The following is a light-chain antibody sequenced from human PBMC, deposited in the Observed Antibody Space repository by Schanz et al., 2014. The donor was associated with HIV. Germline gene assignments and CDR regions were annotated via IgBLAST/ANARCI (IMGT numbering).Light chain of an antibody. J-gene: IGLJ2*01. CDR3: SSYAGSNVV. CDR2: DVT. V-gene: IGLV2-14*03. CDR1: SNDVGTYDF. Sequence: QSVLTQPASVSGSPGQSVTISCSGSSNDVGTYDFVSWYQQHPGKAPILIIYDVTNRPSGISDRFSGSKSGNTASLTISGLQAEDEADYYCSSYAGSNVVFGGGTKLTVL.